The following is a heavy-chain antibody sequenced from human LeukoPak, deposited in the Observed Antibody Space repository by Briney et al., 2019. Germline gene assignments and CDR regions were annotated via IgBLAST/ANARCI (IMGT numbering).Heavy chain of an antibody. CDR1: GGSISSGSYY. CDR3: ARVYGDYVDY. D-gene: IGHD4-17*01. V-gene: IGHV4-61*02. Sequence: SQTLSLTCTVSGGSISSGSYYWSWIRQPAGKGLEWIGRIYTSGSTNYNPSLKSRVTISVDTSKNQFPLKLSSVTAADTAVYYCARVYGDYVDYWGQGTLVTVSS. J-gene: IGHJ4*02. CDR2: IYTSGST.